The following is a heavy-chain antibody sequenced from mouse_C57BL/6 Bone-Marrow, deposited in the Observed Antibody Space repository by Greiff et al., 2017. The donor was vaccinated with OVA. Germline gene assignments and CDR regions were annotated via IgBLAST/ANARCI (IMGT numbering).Heavy chain of an antibody. Sequence: DVMLVESGGGLVQPGGSLKLSCAASGFTFSDYYMYWVRQTPEKRLEWVAYISNGGGSTYYPDTVKGRFTISRDNAKNTLYLQMSRLKSEDTAMYYCARPYDGYSAWFAYWGQGTLVTVSA. D-gene: IGHD2-3*01. CDR3: ARPYDGYSAWFAY. V-gene: IGHV5-12*01. CDR1: GFTFSDYY. J-gene: IGHJ3*01. CDR2: ISNGGGST.